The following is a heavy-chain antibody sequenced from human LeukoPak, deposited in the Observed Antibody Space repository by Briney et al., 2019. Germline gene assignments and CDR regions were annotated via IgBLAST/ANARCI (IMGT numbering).Heavy chain of an antibody. J-gene: IGHJ4*02. D-gene: IGHD2-21*02. CDR3: ARGRGLNFVVVPAIFDY. CDR2: INGHGSEI. CDR1: GFTFSMSW. V-gene: IGHV3-7*03. Sequence: GGSLRLSCAASGFTFSMSWMTLVRQAPGKGLEWVASINGHGSEIHYVDSVKGRFTISRDNGKNSLYLQMNSLRAEDTAFYYCARGRGLNFVVVPAIFDYWGQGTLVTVSS.